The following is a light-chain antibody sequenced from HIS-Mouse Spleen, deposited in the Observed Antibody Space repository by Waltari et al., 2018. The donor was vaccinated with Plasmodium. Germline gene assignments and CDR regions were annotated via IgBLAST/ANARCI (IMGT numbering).Light chain of an antibody. Sequence: SYELTQPPSVSVSPGQTPRITCSGDALPKKYAYWYQQTSGQAPVLVIYEDSKRPSGIPERFSGSSSGTMATLTISGAQVEDEADYYCYSTDSSGNHRVFGGGTKLTVL. V-gene: IGLV3-10*01. CDR2: EDS. J-gene: IGLJ3*02. CDR1: ALPKKY. CDR3: YSTDSSGNHRV.